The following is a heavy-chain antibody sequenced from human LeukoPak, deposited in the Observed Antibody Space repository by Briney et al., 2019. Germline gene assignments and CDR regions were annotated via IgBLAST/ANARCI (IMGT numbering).Heavy chain of an antibody. CDR2: INHSGST. V-gene: IGHV4-34*01. CDR1: GGSFSGYY. Sequence: SETLSLTCAVYGGSFSGYYWSWIRQPPGKGLEWIGEINHSGSTNYNPSLKSRVTISVDTSKNQFSLKLSSATAADTAVYYCARDKAVAGPGWFDPWGQGTLVTVSS. J-gene: IGHJ5*02. CDR3: ARDKAVAGPGWFDP. D-gene: IGHD6-19*01.